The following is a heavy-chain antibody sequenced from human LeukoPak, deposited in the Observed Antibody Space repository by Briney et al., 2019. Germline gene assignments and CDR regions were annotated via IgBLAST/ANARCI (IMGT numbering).Heavy chain of an antibody. V-gene: IGHV4-39*01. D-gene: IGHD5-24*01. J-gene: IGHJ4*02. Sequence: PSETLSLTCTASDGSISSSSYYWGWIRQPPGKGLEWIGSIYYSGSTYYNPSLKSRVTISVDTSMNHFSLKLSSVTASDTAVYYCARQNTRDGYSHWGQGTLVTVSS. CDR2: IYYSGST. CDR1: DGSISSSSYY. CDR3: ARQNTRDGYSH.